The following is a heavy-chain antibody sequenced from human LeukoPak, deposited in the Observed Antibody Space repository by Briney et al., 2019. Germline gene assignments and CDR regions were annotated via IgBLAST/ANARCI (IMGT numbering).Heavy chain of an antibody. V-gene: IGHV4-38-2*02. CDR2: IYHSGST. CDR3: ARLSGIYCDRGSCFNYFDS. Sequence: PSETLSLTCTVSGYSISSGYYWGWIRQPPGQGLERIGSIYHSGSTFYNPSLKGRVTISVDTSKNQFPLRLTSVTAADTAVYYCARLSGIYCDRGSCFNYFDSWGQGALVTVSS. D-gene: IGHD2-15*01. J-gene: IGHJ5*01. CDR1: GYSISSGYY.